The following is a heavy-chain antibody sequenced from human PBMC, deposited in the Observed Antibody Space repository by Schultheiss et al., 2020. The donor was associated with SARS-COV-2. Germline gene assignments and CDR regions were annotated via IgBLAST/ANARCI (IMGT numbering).Heavy chain of an antibody. CDR3: ARARIAAADQVVDAFDI. V-gene: IGHV1-18*01. D-gene: IGHD6-13*01. Sequence: ASVKVSCKASGYTFTSYGISWVRQAPGQGLEWMGWISAYNGNTNYAQKLQGRVTMTTDTSTSTAYMELRSLRSDDTAVYYCARARIAAADQVVDAFDIWGQGTMVTVSS. CDR2: ISAYNGNT. J-gene: IGHJ3*02. CDR1: GYTFTSYG.